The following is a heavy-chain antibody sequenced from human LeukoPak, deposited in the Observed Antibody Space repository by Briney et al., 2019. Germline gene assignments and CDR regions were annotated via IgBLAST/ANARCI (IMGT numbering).Heavy chain of an antibody. CDR1: GGSISSYY. D-gene: IGHD3-3*01. V-gene: IGHV4-59*12. CDR2: IYYSGST. Sequence: SQTLSLTCTVSGGSISSYYWSWIRQPPGKGLEWIGYIYYSGSTNYNPSLKSRVTISVDTSKNQFSLKLSSVTAADTAVYYCAREGDDFWSGSLGDNWFDPWGQGTLVTVSS. J-gene: IGHJ5*02. CDR3: AREGDDFWSGSLGDNWFDP.